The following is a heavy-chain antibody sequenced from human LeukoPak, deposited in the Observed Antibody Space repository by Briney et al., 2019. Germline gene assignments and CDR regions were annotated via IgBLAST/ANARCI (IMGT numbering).Heavy chain of an antibody. Sequence: GGSLRLSCGASGITFSSYSMNWVRQAPGKGLEWVPSISSSSSYIYYADSVKGRFTISRDNAKNSLYLQMNSLRAEDTAVYYCARFDGSGSYYPYYFDYWGQGTLVTVSS. J-gene: IGHJ4*02. CDR3: ARFDGSGSYYPYYFDY. V-gene: IGHV3-21*01. CDR1: GITFSSYS. CDR2: ISSSSSYI. D-gene: IGHD3-10*01.